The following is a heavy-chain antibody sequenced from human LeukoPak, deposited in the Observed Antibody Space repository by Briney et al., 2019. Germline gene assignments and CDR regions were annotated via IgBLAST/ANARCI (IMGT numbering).Heavy chain of an antibody. CDR3: ASDYYDSSGIDY. D-gene: IGHD3-22*01. V-gene: IGHV3-48*01. J-gene: IGHJ4*02. Sequence: PGGSLRLSCAASGFTFSSYSMNWVSQAPGKRLEWVSYISSSSSTIYYADSVKGRFTISRDNAKNSLYLQMNSLRAEDTAVYYCASDYYDSSGIDYWGQGTLFTVSS. CDR1: GFTFSSYS. CDR2: ISSSSSTI.